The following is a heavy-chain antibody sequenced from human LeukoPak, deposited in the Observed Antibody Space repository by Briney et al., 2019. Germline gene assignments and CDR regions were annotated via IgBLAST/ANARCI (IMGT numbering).Heavy chain of an antibody. CDR1: GGTFSSYA. D-gene: IGHD4-17*01. V-gene: IGHV1-69*05. CDR3: AREDYGDYNGSKGFDY. J-gene: IGHJ4*02. CDR2: IIPIFGTA. Sequence: GASVKVSCKASGGTFSSYAISWVRQAPGQGLEWMGGIIPIFGTANYAQKFQGRVTITTDESTSTAYMELSSLRSEDTAVYYCAREDYGDYNGSKGFDYWGQGTLVTVSS.